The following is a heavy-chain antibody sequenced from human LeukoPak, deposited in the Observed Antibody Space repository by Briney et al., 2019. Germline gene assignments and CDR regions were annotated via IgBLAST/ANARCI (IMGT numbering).Heavy chain of an antibody. V-gene: IGHV4-59*12. D-gene: IGHD2-8*02. Sequence: SETLSLTCTVSGGSISSYYWSWVRQPPGKGLEWGGYIYYSGSTNYNTSLKSRVNISVDTSNHQFSLKLSSVTAADTAVYYCARGHRWWLPTNPYFDYWGQGTLVTVSS. J-gene: IGHJ4*02. CDR1: GGSISSYY. CDR3: ARGHRWWLPTNPYFDY. CDR2: IYYSGST.